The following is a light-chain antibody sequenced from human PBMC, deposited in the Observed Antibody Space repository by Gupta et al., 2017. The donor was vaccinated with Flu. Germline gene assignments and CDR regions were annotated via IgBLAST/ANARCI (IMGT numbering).Light chain of an antibody. CDR1: SSDVGGYNY. CDR2: EVS. J-gene: IGLJ3*02. V-gene: IGLV2-8*01. Sequence: GSPGQSVTISCTGTSSDVGGYNYVSWYQQHPGNAPKLMIYEVSKRPSGVPDRFSGSKSGNTASLTVSGLQEEEEADYYCSSDAGINNLVFGGGTKLTVL. CDR3: SSDAGINNLV.